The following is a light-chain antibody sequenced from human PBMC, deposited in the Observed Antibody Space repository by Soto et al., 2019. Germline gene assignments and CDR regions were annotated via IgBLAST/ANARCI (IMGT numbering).Light chain of an antibody. J-gene: IGLJ2*01. CDR1: SSDVGGFNY. CDR3: SSQTSAGTVV. Sequence: QSVLTQPASVSGSPGQSITISCTGTSSDVGGFNYVSWFQQHPGKAPKPMIYEVSNRPSGVSNRFSGSKSGNTASLTISGLQAEDEADYYCSSQTSAGTVVFGGGTKVTVL. CDR2: EVS. V-gene: IGLV2-14*01.